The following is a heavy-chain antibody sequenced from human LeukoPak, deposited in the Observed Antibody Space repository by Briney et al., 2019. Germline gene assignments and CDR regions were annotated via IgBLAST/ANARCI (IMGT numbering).Heavy chain of an antibody. CDR1: GGPISSYY. J-gene: IGHJ6*02. Sequence: SETLSLTCTVSGGPISSYYWSWIRQPPRKGLEWIGYIYYSGSTNYNPSLKSRVTMSVDTSKNQFSLKLSSATAADTAVYYCAREMATIFGTDGMDVWGQGTTVTVSS. V-gene: IGHV4-59*01. CDR2: IYYSGST. CDR3: AREMATIFGTDGMDV. D-gene: IGHD5-24*01.